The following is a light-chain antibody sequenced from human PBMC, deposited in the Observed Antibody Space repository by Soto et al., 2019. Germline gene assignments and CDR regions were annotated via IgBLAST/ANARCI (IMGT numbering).Light chain of an antibody. Sequence: EIVMTQSPATLSVSPGERATLSCRASQSVSSNLAWYQQKPGQAPRLLIXGASTRATGIPARFSGSGSGTEFTLTISSLQSEDFAVYYCQQYNNWPPEWTFGQGTKVDIK. CDR1: QSVSSN. CDR2: GAS. V-gene: IGKV3-15*01. J-gene: IGKJ1*01. CDR3: QQYNNWPPEWT.